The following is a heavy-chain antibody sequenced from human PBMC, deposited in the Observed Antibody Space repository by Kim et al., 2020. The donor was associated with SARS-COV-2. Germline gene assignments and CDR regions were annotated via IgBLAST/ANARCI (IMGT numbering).Heavy chain of an antibody. D-gene: IGHD4-17*01. J-gene: IGHJ6*02. CDR2: IIPIFGTA. CDR1: GGTFSSYA. CDR3: ARPSGLRAVRRNTNYYYYGMDV. V-gene: IGHV1-69*13. Sequence: SVKVSCKASGGTFSSYAISWVRQAPGQGLQWMGGIIPIFGTANYAQTFQGRVTITADESTSTAYMELSSLRSEDTAVYYCARPSGLRAVRRNTNYYYYGMDVWGQGTTGTVSS.